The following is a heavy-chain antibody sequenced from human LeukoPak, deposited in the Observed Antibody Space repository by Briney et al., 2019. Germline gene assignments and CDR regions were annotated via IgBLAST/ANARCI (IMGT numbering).Heavy chain of an antibody. D-gene: IGHD4-17*01. CDR3: ARGPLYGDSPTIDY. CDR1: GGTFSSDA. Sequence: SVKVSCKASGGTFSSDAISWVRQAPGQGLEWMGRIIPIFGTANYAQKFQGRVTITTDESTSTAYMELSSLRSEYTAVYYCARGPLYGDSPTIDYWGQGTLVTVSS. CDR2: IIPIFGTA. J-gene: IGHJ4*02. V-gene: IGHV1-69*05.